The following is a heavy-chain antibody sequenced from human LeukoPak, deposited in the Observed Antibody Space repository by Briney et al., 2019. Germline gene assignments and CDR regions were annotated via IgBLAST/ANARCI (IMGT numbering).Heavy chain of an antibody. V-gene: IGHV3-74*01. CDR3: ARDNEYCTGGTCRLDY. D-gene: IGHD2-15*01. CDR2: INNDGRST. Sequence: GGSLRLSCASSGFTFSFYWMHWVRHAPGKGLVWVSRINNDGRSTIYAGSVKGRFTISRDNAKNTLYLQMNSLRAEDTAVYYRARDNEYCTGGTCRLDYWGQGALVTVSS. J-gene: IGHJ4*02. CDR1: GFTFSFYW.